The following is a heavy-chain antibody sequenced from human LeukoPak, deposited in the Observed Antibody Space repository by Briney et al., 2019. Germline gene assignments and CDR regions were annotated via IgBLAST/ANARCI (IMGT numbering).Heavy chain of an antibody. J-gene: IGHJ4*02. CDR3: AKDNGDYEFCFGY. D-gene: IGHD4-17*01. V-gene: IGHV3-30*18. CDR2: ISYDGSNK. CDR1: GFTFNNYG. Sequence: GGSLRLSCEVSGFTFNNYGMHWVRQAPGKGLEWVAVISYDGSNKYYADSVKGRFTISRDNSKNTLYLQMHSLRPEDTAMFYCAKDNGDYEFCFGYWGQGTLVTVSS.